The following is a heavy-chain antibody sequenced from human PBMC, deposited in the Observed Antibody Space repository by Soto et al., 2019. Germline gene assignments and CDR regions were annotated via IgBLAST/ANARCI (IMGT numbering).Heavy chain of an antibody. CDR3: ARDSGVCATYGAALDI. V-gene: IGHV3-33*01. D-gene: IGHD2-8*01. J-gene: IGHJ3*02. CDR1: GFTFSNYG. CDR2: IWYDGDKK. Sequence: QVQLVESGGGVVQPGKSLRLSCAASGFTFSNYGMHWVRQPPGKGLEWVAIIWYDGDKKYYADSVKGRFTISRDNSKNTLYLQMTSLRGEDTAVYYCARDSGVCATYGAALDIWGQGTRVTVSS.